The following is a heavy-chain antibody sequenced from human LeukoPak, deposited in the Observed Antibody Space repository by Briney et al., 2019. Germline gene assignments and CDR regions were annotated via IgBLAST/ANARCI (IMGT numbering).Heavy chain of an antibody. CDR2: IYYSGST. Sequence: SETLSLTCTVSGGSISGYYWSWIRQPPGKGLEWIGYIYYSGSTNYNPSLKSRVTISVDTSKNQFSLKLSSVTAADTAVYYCARRVSGYYYYYYMDVWGKGTTVTVSS. V-gene: IGHV4-59*01. J-gene: IGHJ6*03. CDR3: ARRVSGYYYYYYMDV. D-gene: IGHD2-8*01. CDR1: GGSISGYY.